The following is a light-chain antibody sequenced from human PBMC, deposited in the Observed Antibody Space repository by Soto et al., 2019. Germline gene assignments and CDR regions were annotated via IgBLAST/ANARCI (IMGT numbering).Light chain of an antibody. Sequence: TVLTQSPGTLSLSPGETATLSCRASQSVSSSSFGTSSAWYQQKPGQAPRLLIFGASSRATAIPDRFSGSGSGTDFTLTISRLEPEDSAVYFCHQYIHSPFTFGPGTKVEIK. CDR1: QSVSSSS. CDR3: HQYIHSPFT. J-gene: IGKJ3*01. CDR2: GAS. V-gene: IGKV3-20*01.